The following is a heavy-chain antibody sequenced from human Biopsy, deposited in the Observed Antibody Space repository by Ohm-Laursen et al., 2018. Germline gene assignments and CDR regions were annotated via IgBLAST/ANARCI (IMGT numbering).Heavy chain of an antibody. D-gene: IGHD3-10*01. J-gene: IGHJ4*02. CDR1: GFTFSDYY. V-gene: IGHV3-11*01. CDR2: ISGSGDTA. CDR3: ARDGAGSYHDY. Sequence: GSLRLSCAASGFTFSDYYMSWIRQAPGKGLEWVSLISGSGDTAYYPDSVKGRFTISRDNANNTLYLQMNSLRAEDTAVYYCARDGAGSYHDYWGQGTLVTVSS.